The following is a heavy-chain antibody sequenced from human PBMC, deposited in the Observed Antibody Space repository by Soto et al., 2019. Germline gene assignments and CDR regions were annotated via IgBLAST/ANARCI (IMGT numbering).Heavy chain of an antibody. D-gene: IGHD4-17*01. J-gene: IGHJ2*01. Sequence: PSETLSLTCTVSGGSISSSSYYWGWIRQPPGKGLEWIGSIYYSGSTYYNPSLKSRVTISVDTSKNQFSLKLSSVTAADTAVYYCACRVGRTTVEWYFDRWGGGTLVPVYS. CDR2: IYYSGST. V-gene: IGHV4-39*01. CDR1: GGSISSSSYY. CDR3: ACRVGRTTVEWYFDR.